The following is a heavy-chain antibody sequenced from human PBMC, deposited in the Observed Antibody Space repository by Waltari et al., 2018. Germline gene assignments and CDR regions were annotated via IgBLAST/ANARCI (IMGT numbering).Heavy chain of an antibody. CDR2: ISSTGTYT. D-gene: IGHD7-27*01. CDR3: ATGGWGFYLDN. CDR1: GFTFRSYS. J-gene: IGHJ4*02. V-gene: IGHV3-21*01. Sequence: EVQLVESGGGLVKPGGSLRLSCAASGFTFRSYSMNWVRQAPGKGLECISSISSTGTYTHYADSVKGRFTISRDNAKNSLYLQMNSLRAEDTGVYWCATGGWGFYLDNWGQGTLVTFSS.